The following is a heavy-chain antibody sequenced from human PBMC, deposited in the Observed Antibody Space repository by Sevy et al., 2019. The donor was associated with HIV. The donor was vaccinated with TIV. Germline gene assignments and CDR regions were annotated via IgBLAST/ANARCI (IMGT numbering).Heavy chain of an antibody. CDR1: GFTFGDYA. V-gene: IGHV3-49*03. J-gene: IGHJ4*02. Sequence: GGSLRLSCTGSGFTFGDYAMSWFRQAPGMGLEWVGFIRSKDYGGGTEYAASVKGRLTISRDDAKSVADLQMNSMKTEDKAVYYCSWGYYYDSSGYSDYWGQGTLVTVSS. D-gene: IGHD3-22*01. CDR2: IRSKDYGGGT. CDR3: SWGYYYDSSGYSDY.